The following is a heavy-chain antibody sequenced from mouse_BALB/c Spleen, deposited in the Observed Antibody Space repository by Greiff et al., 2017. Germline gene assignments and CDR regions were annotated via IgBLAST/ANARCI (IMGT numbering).Heavy chain of an antibody. CDR3: ARQGISRRGSFDY. CDR1: GFTFSSYT. Sequence: EVKLMESGGGLVQPGGSLKLSCAASGFTFSSYTMSWVRQTPEKRLEWVAYISNGGGSTYYPDTVKGRFTISRDNAKNTLYLQMSSLKSEDTAMYYCARQGISRRGSFDYWGQGTTLTVSS. D-gene: IGHD3-3*01. V-gene: IGHV5-12-2*01. J-gene: IGHJ2*01. CDR2: ISNGGGST.